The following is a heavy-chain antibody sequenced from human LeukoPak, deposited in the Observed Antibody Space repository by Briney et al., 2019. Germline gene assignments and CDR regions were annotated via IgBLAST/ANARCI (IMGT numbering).Heavy chain of an antibody. CDR2: FDPEYVET. D-gene: IGHD5-24*01. CDR3: VSDRSDGGYAESNGYPTFDL. CDR1: GYALSESS. V-gene: IGHV1-24*01. Sequence: VASVKVSCKVSGYALSESSIHRVRQTPGEGFEWMGGFDPEYVETTYAQKFRGRVTMTEDTSTDTAYMELINLRSDDTAVYYCVSDRSDGGYAESNGYPTFDLWGRGTLVTVSS. J-gene: IGHJ2*01.